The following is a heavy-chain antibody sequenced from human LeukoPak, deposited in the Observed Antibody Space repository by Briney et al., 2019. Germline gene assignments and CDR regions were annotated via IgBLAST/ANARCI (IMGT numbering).Heavy chain of an antibody. Sequence: GGSLRLSCAASGFTFSSYWMSWVRQAPGKGLEWVANIKQDGSEKYYVDSVKGRFTISRDNSKNTLYLQMNSLRAEDTAVYYCARVEAEYYYGSGSLRTLYYYYYYMDVWGKGTTVTISS. CDR2: IKQDGSEK. D-gene: IGHD3-10*01. CDR3: ARVEAEYYYGSGSLRTLYYYYYYMDV. CDR1: GFTFSSYW. J-gene: IGHJ6*03. V-gene: IGHV3-7*03.